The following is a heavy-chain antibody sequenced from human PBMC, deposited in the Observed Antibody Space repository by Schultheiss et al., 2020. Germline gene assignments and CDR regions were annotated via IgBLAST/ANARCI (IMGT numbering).Heavy chain of an antibody. Sequence: SVKVSCKASGGTFSSYAISWVRQAPGQGLEWMGGIIPIFGTANYAQKFQGRVTITADESTSTAYMELSSLRSEDTAVYYCARGPIAVAGPDWYFDLWGRGTLVTVSS. V-gene: IGHV1-69*13. D-gene: IGHD6-19*01. CDR3: ARGPIAVAGPDWYFDL. CDR2: IIPIFGTA. J-gene: IGHJ2*01. CDR1: GGTFSSYA.